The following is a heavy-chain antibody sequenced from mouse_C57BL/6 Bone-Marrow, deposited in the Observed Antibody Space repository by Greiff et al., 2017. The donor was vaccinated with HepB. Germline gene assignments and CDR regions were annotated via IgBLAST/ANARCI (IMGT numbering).Heavy chain of an antibody. J-gene: IGHJ2*01. CDR3: AREWVTTDY. CDR1: GFTFSSYA. Sequence: EVKLMESGGGLVKPGGSLKLSCAASGFTFSSYAMSWVRQTPEKRLEWVATISDGGSYTYYPDNVKGRFTISRDNANNTLYLQMSHLKSEDTAMYYCAREWVTTDYWGQGTTLTVSS. V-gene: IGHV5-4*01. D-gene: IGHD2-2*01. CDR2: ISDGGSYT.